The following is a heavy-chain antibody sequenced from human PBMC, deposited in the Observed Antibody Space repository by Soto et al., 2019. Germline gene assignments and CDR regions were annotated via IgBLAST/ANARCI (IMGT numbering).Heavy chain of an antibody. V-gene: IGHV4-4*07. Sequence: LSLTYPISGGCISRYYWSWIRQPAGKGLEWIGRIYTSGSTNYNPSLKSRVTMSVDTSKNQFSLKLSSVTAADTAVYYCARVRIAARTGAYGMDVWGQATTVTVSS. CDR2: IYTSGST. CDR3: ARVRIAARTGAYGMDV. D-gene: IGHD6-6*01. J-gene: IGHJ6*02. CDR1: GGCISRYY.